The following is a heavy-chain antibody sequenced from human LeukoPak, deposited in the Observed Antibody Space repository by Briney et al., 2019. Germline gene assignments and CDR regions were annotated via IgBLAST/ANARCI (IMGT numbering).Heavy chain of an antibody. J-gene: IGHJ6*03. D-gene: IGHD5/OR15-5a*01. CDR2: IYYSGST. CDR3: ARLPMSYYYYMDV. Sequence: SETLSLTCTVSGGSISSSSYYWGWIRQPPGKGLEWMGTIYYSGSTYYNPSLKSRVTISVDTSKNQFSLKLSSVTAADTAVYYCARLPMSYYYYMDVWGKGTTVTVFS. V-gene: IGHV4-39*01. CDR1: GGSISSSSYY.